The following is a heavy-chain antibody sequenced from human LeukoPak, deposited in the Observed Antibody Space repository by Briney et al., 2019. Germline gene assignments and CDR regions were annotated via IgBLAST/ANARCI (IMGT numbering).Heavy chain of an antibody. V-gene: IGHV4-38-2*01. J-gene: IGHJ4*02. D-gene: IGHD4-23*01. CDR3: ARQPGGGNSYYFDY. Sequence: SETLSLTCGVSGYSISSGYSWGWIRQPPGRGLEWIGSFYHSGSTYYNPSLKSRVTISVDTSKNQFSLKLRSVTAADTAVYYCARQPGGGNSYYFDYWGRGTLVTVSS. CDR2: FYHSGST. CDR1: GYSISSGYS.